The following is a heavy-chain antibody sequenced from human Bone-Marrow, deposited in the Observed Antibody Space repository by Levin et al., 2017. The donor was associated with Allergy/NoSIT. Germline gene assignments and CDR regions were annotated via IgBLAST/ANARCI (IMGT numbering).Heavy chain of an antibody. V-gene: IGHV3-21*01. J-gene: IGHJ4*02. CDR2: ISSSSTYI. D-gene: IGHD3-16*01. CDR3: ASPRGGDGNLIDY. CDR1: GFTFSSNS. Sequence: GGSLRLSCAASGFTFSSNSMNWVRQAPGKGLEWVSSISSSSTYIYYADSVKGRFTISRDNAKNSLYLQMNSLRAEDTAVYYCASPRGGDGNLIDYWGQGTLVTVSS.